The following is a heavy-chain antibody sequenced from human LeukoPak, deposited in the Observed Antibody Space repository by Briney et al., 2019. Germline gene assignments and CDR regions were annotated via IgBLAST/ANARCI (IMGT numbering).Heavy chain of an antibody. Sequence: ASVKVSCKASGGTFSSYAISWVRQAPGQGLEWMGRIIPILGIANYAQKFQGRVTITADKSTSTAYMELSSLRSEDTAVYHCARELLTARSEDAFDIWGQGTMVTVSS. CDR2: IIPILGIA. D-gene: IGHD6-6*01. V-gene: IGHV1-69*10. CDR3: ARELLTARSEDAFDI. J-gene: IGHJ3*02. CDR1: GGTFSSYA.